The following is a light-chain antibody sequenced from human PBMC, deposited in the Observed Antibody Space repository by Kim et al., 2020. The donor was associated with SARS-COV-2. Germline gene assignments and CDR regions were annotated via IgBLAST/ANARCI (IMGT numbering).Light chain of an antibody. Sequence: YSSSSSTEASGDIGTYNLVSGYQHHAGKAPNLIIYGGDERPSGVSHRFSGYKSGNTATLTISGLQSEDEGYYYCCSFAGSTTFALFGGGTKLTVL. CDR3: CSFAGSTTFAL. V-gene: IGLV2-23*03. J-gene: IGLJ3*02. CDR1: SGDIGTYNL. CDR2: GGD.